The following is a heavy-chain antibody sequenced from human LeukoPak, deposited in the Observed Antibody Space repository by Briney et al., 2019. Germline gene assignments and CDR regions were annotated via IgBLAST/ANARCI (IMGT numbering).Heavy chain of an antibody. Sequence: GRYLRLSCAASGSTFSSYSMNWDRQPPGKGLEWVSSISSSSSYIYYADSVKGRFTISRDNAKNSLYLQMNSLRAEDTAVYYCARARGNWNPDYWGQGTLVTVSS. D-gene: IGHD1-1*01. V-gene: IGHV3-21*01. CDR2: ISSSSSYI. CDR3: ARARGNWNPDY. J-gene: IGHJ4*02. CDR1: GSTFSSYS.